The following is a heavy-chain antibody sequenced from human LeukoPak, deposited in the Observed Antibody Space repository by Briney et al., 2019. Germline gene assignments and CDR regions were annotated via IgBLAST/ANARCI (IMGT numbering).Heavy chain of an antibody. CDR1: AFTVSSNY. V-gene: IGHV3-66*01. Sequence: PGGSLRLSCAASAFTVSSNYMSWVRQAPGKGLEWVSVIYSDGTTNYADSVKGRFTISRDNSKNALYLQMNSLRAEDTAVNYCARAHSRGPDAFDIWGQGTMVTVSS. D-gene: IGHD3-22*01. CDR3: ARAHSRGPDAFDI. J-gene: IGHJ3*02. CDR2: IYSDGTT.